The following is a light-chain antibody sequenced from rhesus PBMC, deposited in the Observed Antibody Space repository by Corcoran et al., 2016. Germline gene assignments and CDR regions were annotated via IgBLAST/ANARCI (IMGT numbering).Light chain of an antibody. CDR3: QQYNSSPLT. CDR2: KAS. J-gene: IGKJ4*01. CDR1: QSISSW. Sequence: DIQMTQSPSSLSASVGDTVTITCRASQSISSWVAWYQQKPGSAPLLLIYKASSLQSGVPSRFSRSGSGTDFTLPISPLQSEDFATYYCQQYNSSPLTFGGGTKVELK. V-gene: IGKV1-22*01.